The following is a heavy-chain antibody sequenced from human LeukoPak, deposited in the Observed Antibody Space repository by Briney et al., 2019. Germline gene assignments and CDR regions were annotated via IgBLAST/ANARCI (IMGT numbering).Heavy chain of an antibody. D-gene: IGHD6-13*01. CDR3: ARHAGGISATGTRPFDY. J-gene: IGHJ4*02. CDR2: INHSGST. V-gene: IGHV4-34*01. Sequence: PSETLSLTRAVYGGSFSDYYWSWIRQPPGKGLEWIGEINHSGSTNYNPSLKSRVTISVDTSKNQFSLKLSSVTAADTAVYYCARHAGGISATGTRPFDYWGQGTLVTVSS. CDR1: GGSFSDYY.